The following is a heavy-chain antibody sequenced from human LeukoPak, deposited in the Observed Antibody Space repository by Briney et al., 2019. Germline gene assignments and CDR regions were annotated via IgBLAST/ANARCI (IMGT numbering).Heavy chain of an antibody. V-gene: IGHV3-66*01. J-gene: IGHJ6*02. Sequence: PGGSLRLSCAGSGFTVSKDYMTWVRQAPGKGLECVSAIYGGGTTYYADAVKGRFTISRDSSSNTLHLQMNSLRAEDTAVYYCAREARYYDILTGYHNYSGVDVWGQGTTVSVSS. CDR2: IYGGGTT. CDR3: AREARYYDILTGYHNYSGVDV. D-gene: IGHD3-9*01. CDR1: GFTVSKDY.